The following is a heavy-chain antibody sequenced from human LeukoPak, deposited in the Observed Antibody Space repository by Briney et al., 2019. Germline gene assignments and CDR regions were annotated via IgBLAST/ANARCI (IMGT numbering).Heavy chain of an antibody. Sequence: PGGSLRLSCAASGFTFSTYAMHWVRQAPGKGLEWVAVISSDGSTKYYADSVKGRFTISRDNSKSTLYLQMNSLRAEDTALYYCARPTSGWYAGGFDYWGQGILVTVSS. CDR3: ARPTSGWYAGGFDY. V-gene: IGHV3-30-3*01. CDR1: GFTFSTYA. D-gene: IGHD6-19*01. CDR2: ISSDGSTK. J-gene: IGHJ4*02.